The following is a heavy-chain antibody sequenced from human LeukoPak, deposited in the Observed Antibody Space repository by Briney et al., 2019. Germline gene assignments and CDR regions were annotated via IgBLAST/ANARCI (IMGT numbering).Heavy chain of an antibody. CDR2: ITGGSYTI. CDR3: AKNGDRGAYCSGGSCYPYYYYNMDV. CDR1: GFTFSSYS. J-gene: IGHJ6*03. Sequence: GGSLRLSCAASGFTFSSYSMSWVRQAPGKGLEWVSYITGGSYTIYYAQSVRGRFTISRDNAKNSLYLQMNSLRAEDTAIYYCAKNGDRGAYCSGGSCYPYYYYNMDVWGKGTTVTISS. D-gene: IGHD2-15*01. V-gene: IGHV3-48*01.